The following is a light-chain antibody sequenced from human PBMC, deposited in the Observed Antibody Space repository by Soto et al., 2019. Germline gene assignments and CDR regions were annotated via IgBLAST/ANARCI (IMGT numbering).Light chain of an antibody. J-gene: IGLJ2*01. CDR1: SSDVGGYKY. Sequence: QSALTQPASVSGSPGQSITISCTGTSSDVGGYKYVSWYQQHPGKAPKLMIYEVSYRPSGVSNRFSGSKSGNTASLIISGLQAEDEADYYCSSYSSSSTLVIFGGGTQLTVL. CDR2: EVS. CDR3: SSYSSSSTLVI. V-gene: IGLV2-14*01.